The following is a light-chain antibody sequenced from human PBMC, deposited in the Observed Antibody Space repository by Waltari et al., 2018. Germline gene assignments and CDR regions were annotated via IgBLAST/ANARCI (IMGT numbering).Light chain of an antibody. CDR1: SGHSSNV. CDR3: QTGGHGTWV. J-gene: IGLJ3*02. V-gene: IGLV4-69*01. Sequence: QLVLTQSPSASASLGASVKLTCTLSSGHSSNVIAWHQQQQEKGPRYLMKVNSDGSHRKGDEVPDRFSGSSSGAERYLTISSLQSEDEADYYCQTGGHGTWVFGGGTKLTVL. CDR2: VNSDGSH.